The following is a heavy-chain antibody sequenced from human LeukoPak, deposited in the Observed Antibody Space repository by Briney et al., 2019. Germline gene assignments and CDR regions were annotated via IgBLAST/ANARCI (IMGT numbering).Heavy chain of an antibody. V-gene: IGHV3-23*01. D-gene: IGHD3-22*01. CDR2: ISGSGGST. CDR1: GFTFSSYA. CDR3: AKDPSYYDSSGYYWNYLDY. Sequence: GGSLRLSCAASGFTFSSYAMSWVRQAPGKGLEWVSAISGSGGSTYYADSVKGRFTISRDNSKNTLYLQMNSLRAEDTAVYYCAKDPSYYDSSGYYWNYLDYWGQGTLVTVSS. J-gene: IGHJ4*02.